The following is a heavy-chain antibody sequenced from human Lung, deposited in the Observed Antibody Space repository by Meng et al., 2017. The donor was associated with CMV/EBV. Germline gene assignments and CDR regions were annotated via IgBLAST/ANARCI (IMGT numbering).Heavy chain of an antibody. V-gene: IGHV5-51*01. J-gene: IGHJ5*02. CDR3: ARRKGCSGGSCYPGWFDP. CDR2: IYPGDSDT. CDR1: GYSFNSYW. D-gene: IGHD2-15*01. Sequence: XVSXKGSGYSFNSYWIGWVRQMPGKGLEWMGIIYPGDSDTRYSPSFQGQVTISADKSISTAYLQWSSLKASDTAMYYCARRKGCSGGSCYPGWFDPWGQGTLVTVSS.